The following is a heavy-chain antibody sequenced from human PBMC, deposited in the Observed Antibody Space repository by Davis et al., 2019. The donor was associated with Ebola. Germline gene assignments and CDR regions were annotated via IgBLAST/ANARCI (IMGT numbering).Heavy chain of an antibody. CDR3: ARDPLTGDNYFDY. J-gene: IGHJ4*02. CDR2: IIPIFGTA. D-gene: IGHD7-27*01. V-gene: IGHV1-69*05. Sequence: SVKVSCKASGGTFSSYAISWVRQAPGQGLEWMGGIIPIFGTASYAQKFQGRVTMTRDTSTSTVYMELSSLRSEDTAVYYCARDPLTGDNYFDYWGQGTLVTVSS. CDR1: GGTFSSYA.